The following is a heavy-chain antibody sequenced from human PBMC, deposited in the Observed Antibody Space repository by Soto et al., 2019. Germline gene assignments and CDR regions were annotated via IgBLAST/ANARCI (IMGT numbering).Heavy chain of an antibody. D-gene: IGHD3-10*01. CDR1: GYTFTSYY. J-gene: IGHJ5*02. Sequence: ASVKVSCKASGYTFTSYYMHWVRQAPGQGLEWMGIINPSGGSTSYAQKFQGRVTMTRDTSTSTVYMELSSLRSEDTAVHYCARERITMVRGSEGGFDPWGQGTLVTVSS. CDR3: ARERITMVRGSEGGFDP. CDR2: INPSGGST. V-gene: IGHV1-46*01.